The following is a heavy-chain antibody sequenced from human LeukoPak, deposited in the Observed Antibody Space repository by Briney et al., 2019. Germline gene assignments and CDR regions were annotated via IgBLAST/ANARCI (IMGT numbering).Heavy chain of an antibody. CDR1: GFTFNKFA. V-gene: IGHV3-23*01. CDR3: AKDLPDYGDYVEGY. Sequence: GGSLRLSCAASGFTFNKFAMSWVRQAPGKGLEWVSTISGSGTSINYADSVKGRFTFSRDNSKNMLYLQMNSLRAEDTAVYYCAKDLPDYGDYVEGYWGQGTPVTVSS. CDR2: ISGSGTSI. J-gene: IGHJ4*02. D-gene: IGHD4-17*01.